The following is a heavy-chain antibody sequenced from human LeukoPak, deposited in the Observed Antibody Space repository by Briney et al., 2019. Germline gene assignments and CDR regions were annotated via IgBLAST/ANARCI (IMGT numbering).Heavy chain of an antibody. CDR1: GYTFTSYD. CDR3: ARVGWAHDSSGYYLDY. V-gene: IGHV1-8*03. D-gene: IGHD3-22*01. J-gene: IGHJ4*02. CDR2: MNPNSGNT. Sequence: ASVKVSCKASGYTFTSYDINWVRQATGQGLEWMGWMNPNSGNTGYAQKFQGRVTITRNTSISTAYMELSSLRSEDTAVYYCARVGWAHDSSGYYLDYWGQGTLVTVSS.